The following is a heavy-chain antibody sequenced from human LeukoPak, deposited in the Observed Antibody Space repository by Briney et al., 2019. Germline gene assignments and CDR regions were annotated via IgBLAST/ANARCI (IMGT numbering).Heavy chain of an antibody. V-gene: IGHV4-39*01. CDR1: GGSISSSSYY. Sequence: SETLSLTCTVSGGSISSSSYYWGWSRQPPGKGLEWIGSIYYSGSTYYNPSLKSRVTISVDTSKNQFSLKLSSVTAADTAVYYCARSSIAVAGPYYFDYWGQGTLVTVSS. D-gene: IGHD6-19*01. J-gene: IGHJ4*02. CDR3: ARSSIAVAGPYYFDY. CDR2: IYYSGST.